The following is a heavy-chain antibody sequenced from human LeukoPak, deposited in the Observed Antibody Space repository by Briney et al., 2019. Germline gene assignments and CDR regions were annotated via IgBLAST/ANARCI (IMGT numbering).Heavy chain of an antibody. CDR2: ISSSGSYI. J-gene: IGHJ3*02. CDR1: GFTFSSYS. CDR3: ARDLGLRQAFDI. V-gene: IGHV3-21*01. Sequence: PGGSLRLSCAASGFTFSSYSMNWVRQAPGKGLEWVSSISSSGSYIYYADSVKGRFTISRDNAKNSQHLQMNSLRAEDTAVYYCARDLGLRQAFDIWGQGTMVTVSS. D-gene: IGHD4-17*01.